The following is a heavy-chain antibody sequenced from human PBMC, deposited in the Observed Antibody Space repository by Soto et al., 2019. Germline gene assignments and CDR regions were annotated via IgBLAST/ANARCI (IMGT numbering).Heavy chain of an antibody. Sequence: GGSLRLSCAASGFTFSTYAMSWVRQAPGKGLEWVSAISGSGGSSHSADSVKGRFTISRDNSKNTLDLQMNSLTAEDTAIYYCAKSGGSSCWYEPLDHWGQGTLVTVSS. V-gene: IGHV3-23*01. J-gene: IGHJ4*02. CDR3: AKSGGSSCWYEPLDH. D-gene: IGHD6-19*01. CDR2: ISGSGGSS. CDR1: GFTFSTYA.